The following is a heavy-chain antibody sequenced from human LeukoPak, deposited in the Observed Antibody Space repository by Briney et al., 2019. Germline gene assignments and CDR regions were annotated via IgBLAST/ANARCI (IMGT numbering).Heavy chain of an antibody. Sequence: GGSLRLSCSASGFTFSNYAMNWFRQAPGKGLEYVSVIGPNGGDAYYADSVKGRFTISRVNSKNTLYLQMSSLRAEDTAVYYCAKGRPTTLGYCGRSICADWYFDLWGRGTLLSVSS. CDR3: AKGRPTTLGYCGRSICADWYFDL. J-gene: IGHJ2*01. CDR1: GFTFSNYA. CDR2: IGPNGGDA. D-gene: IGHD2-2*01. V-gene: IGHV3-64D*06.